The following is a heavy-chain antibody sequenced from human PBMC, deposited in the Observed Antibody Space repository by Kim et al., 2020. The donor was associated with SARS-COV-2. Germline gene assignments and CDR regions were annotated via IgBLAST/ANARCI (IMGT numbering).Heavy chain of an antibody. Sequence: LSLTCAASGFNFSNYAMHWVRQAPGKGLGWVAVIWDDGNDRYYADSLEGRFTISRDNSKNTLSLHMASLRAEDTGVYFCARNGNPMIRGVINFHYGM. D-gene: IGHD3-10*01. J-gene: IGHJ6*01. V-gene: IGHV3-33*01. CDR1: GFNFSNYA. CDR3: ARNGNPMIRGVINFHYGM. CDR2: IWDDGNDR.